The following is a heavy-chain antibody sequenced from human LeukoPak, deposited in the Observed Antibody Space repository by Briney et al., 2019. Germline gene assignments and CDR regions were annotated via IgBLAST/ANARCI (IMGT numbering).Heavy chain of an antibody. J-gene: IGHJ6*03. CDR1: GGSFSGYY. V-gene: IGHV4-34*01. D-gene: IGHD3/OR15-3a*01. Sequence: SETLSLTCAVYGGSFSGYYWSWIRQPPGKGLEWIGEINHSGSTNYNPSLKSRVTISVDTSKNQFSLKLSSVTAADTAVYYCARQGLPPYYYYMDVWGKGTTVTISS. CDR3: ARQGLPPYYYYMDV. CDR2: INHSGST.